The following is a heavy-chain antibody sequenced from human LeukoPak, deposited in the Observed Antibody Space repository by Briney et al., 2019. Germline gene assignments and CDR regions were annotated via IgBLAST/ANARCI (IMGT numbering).Heavy chain of an antibody. CDR3: ARAVGSFDWLPLFDY. CDR1: GGSISSYY. J-gene: IGHJ4*02. D-gene: IGHD3-9*01. V-gene: IGHV4-59*08. CDR2: IYYSGST. Sequence: SETLSLTCTVSGGSISSYYWSWIRQPPGKGLEWIGYIYYSGSTNYKPSLKSRVTISVDTSKNQFYLKLSSVTAADTAVYYCARAVGSFDWLPLFDYWGQGTLVTVSS.